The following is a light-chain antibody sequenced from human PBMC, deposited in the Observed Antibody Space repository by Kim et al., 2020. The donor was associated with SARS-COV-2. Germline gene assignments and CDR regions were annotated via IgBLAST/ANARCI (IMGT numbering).Light chain of an antibody. CDR3: QQYHDGPPGIT. CDR2: NTS. CDR1: QGLRSGN. Sequence: AERTTLSCRASQGLRSGNLTWYQQRPGQAPRLLMYNTSTRATGIPPWFSGSGSGTEFTLTISSLQSEDFALYYCQQYHDGPPGITFGPGTKVDIK. J-gene: IGKJ3*01. V-gene: IGKV3-15*01.